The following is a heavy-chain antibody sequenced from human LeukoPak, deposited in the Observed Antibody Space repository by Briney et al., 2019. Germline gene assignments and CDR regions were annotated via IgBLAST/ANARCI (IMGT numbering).Heavy chain of an antibody. Sequence: GGSLRLSCAASGFTFSRYAMSWIRQAPGKGLEWVSAISGSGGSTYYADSVKGRFTISRDNSKNTLYLQMNSLRAEDTAVYYCAKARISGIAVAGIWGQGTLVTVSS. CDR1: GFTFSRYA. V-gene: IGHV3-23*01. CDR3: AKARISGIAVAGI. CDR2: ISGSGGST. J-gene: IGHJ4*02. D-gene: IGHD6-19*01.